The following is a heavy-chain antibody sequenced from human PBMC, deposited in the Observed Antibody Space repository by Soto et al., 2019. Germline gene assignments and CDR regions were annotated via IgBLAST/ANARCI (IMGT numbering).Heavy chain of an antibody. CDR3: ATQRLCTGGHCWNWFDP. V-gene: IGHV4-4*09. Sequence: SETLSLTCTLSGGSFSPHYWAWIRQAPGKGLEWIGYIFHTGSTNYNPSLKGRVTISLDTSKMQFSLKLNSVTAADTAVYYCATQRLCTGGHCWNWFDPWGQGILVTVS. CDR1: GGSFSPHY. J-gene: IGHJ5*02. CDR2: IFHTGST. D-gene: IGHD2-8*02.